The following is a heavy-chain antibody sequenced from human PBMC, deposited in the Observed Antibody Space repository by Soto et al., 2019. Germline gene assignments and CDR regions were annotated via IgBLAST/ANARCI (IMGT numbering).Heavy chain of an antibody. J-gene: IGHJ1*01. Sequence: AGGSLRLSCAASGFTFSSYAMHWVRQAPGKGLEWVAVISYDGSNKYYADSVKGRFTISRDNSKNTLYLQMNSLRAEDTAVYYCARGQKIYDSSGYSEYFQHWGQGTLVTVSS. CDR2: ISYDGSNK. D-gene: IGHD3-22*01. CDR3: ARGQKIYDSSGYSEYFQH. V-gene: IGHV3-30-3*01. CDR1: GFTFSSYA.